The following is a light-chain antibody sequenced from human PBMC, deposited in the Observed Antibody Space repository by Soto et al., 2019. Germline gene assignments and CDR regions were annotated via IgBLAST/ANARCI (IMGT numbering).Light chain of an antibody. V-gene: IGLV1-51*01. Sequence: QSVLTQPPSLSAAPGQKVSISCSGSNSNIGINYVAWYQQFPGTAPNLLIYDNDKRPSGISDRFSGSKSGTSATLAITGFQTGDEADYYCGTWDSSLSAVVFGGGTKLTVL. CDR1: NSNIGINY. CDR3: GTWDSSLSAVV. CDR2: DND. J-gene: IGLJ2*01.